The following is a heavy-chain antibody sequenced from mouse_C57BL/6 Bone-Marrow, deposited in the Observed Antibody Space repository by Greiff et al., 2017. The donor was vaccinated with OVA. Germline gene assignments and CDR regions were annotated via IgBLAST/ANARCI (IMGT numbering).Heavy chain of an antibody. J-gene: IGHJ2*01. V-gene: IGHV10-1*01. Sequence: EVQLQQSGGGLVQPKGSLKLSCAASGFSFNTYAMNWVRQAPGKGLEWVARIRRKSNNYATYYADSVKDRFTISRDDSESMLYLQMNNLKTEDTAMYYGVRQGRRNSSYNFDYWGQGTTLTVSS. D-gene: IGHD3-2*02. CDR1: GFSFNTYA. CDR2: IRRKSNNYAT. CDR3: VRQGRRNSSYNFDY.